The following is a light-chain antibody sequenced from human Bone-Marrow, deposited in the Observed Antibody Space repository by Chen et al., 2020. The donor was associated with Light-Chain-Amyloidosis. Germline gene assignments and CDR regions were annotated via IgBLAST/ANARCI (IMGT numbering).Light chain of an antibody. J-gene: IGKJ2*01. CDR1: QDVSDY. V-gene: IGKV1-12*01. CDR2: AAS. CDR3: QQGQSLPRT. Sequence: DIQMTQSPSSVSASAGDRVTITCRASQDVSDYLAWYQQKPGKAPELLIYAASSLQSGVPSRFTGSGSGTAFTLTISGLQPEEFATYYCQQGQSLPRTFGQGTKLEIK.